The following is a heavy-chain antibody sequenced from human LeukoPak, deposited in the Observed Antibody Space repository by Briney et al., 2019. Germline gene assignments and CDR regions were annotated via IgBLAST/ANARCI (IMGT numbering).Heavy chain of an antibody. CDR1: GYTFTGYY. J-gene: IGHJ5*02. CDR2: INPNSGGT. CDR3: ARVGPHRLIGGSVWFDP. V-gene: IGHV1-2*02. Sequence: GASVKVSCKASGYTFTGYYMHWVRQAPGQGLEWMGWINPNSGGTNYAQKFQGRVTMTTDTSTSTAYMDLRSLRSDDTAVYYCARVGPHRLIGGSVWFDPWGQGTLVTVSS. D-gene: IGHD3-10*01.